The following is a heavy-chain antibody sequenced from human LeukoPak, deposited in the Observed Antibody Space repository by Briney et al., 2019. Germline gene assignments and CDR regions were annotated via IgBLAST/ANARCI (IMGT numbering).Heavy chain of an antibody. D-gene: IGHD2-2*01. CDR2: IIPIFGTA. Sequence: SVKVSCKASGGTFSSYAISWVRQAPGQGLEWMGGIIPIFGTANYAQKFQGRVTITADESTSTAYMELSSLRSEDTAVYYCVSPPIVVVPAATYDAFDIWGQGTMVTVSS. V-gene: IGHV1-69*01. J-gene: IGHJ3*02. CDR3: VSPPIVVVPAATYDAFDI. CDR1: GGTFSSYA.